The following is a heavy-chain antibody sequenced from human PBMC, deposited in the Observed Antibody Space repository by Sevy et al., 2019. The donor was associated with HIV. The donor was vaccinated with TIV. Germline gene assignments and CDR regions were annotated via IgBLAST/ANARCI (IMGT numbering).Heavy chain of an antibody. V-gene: IGHV3-33*01. CDR1: GFSFDRYG. CDR2: ILYEGINK. J-gene: IGHJ4*02. Sequence: GSLRLSCAASGFSFDRYGMHWVRQAPGKGLEWVAVILYEGINKDYGESVRGRFTISRDNSKNTLYLQMNSLRVDDTAVYYCATGRDYGSGSYDYWGPGTLVTVSS. D-gene: IGHD3-10*01. CDR3: ATGRDYGSGSYDY.